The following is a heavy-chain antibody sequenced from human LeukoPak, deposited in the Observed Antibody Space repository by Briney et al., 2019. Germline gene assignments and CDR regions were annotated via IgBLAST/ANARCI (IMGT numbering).Heavy chain of an antibody. V-gene: IGHV3-23*01. J-gene: IGHJ4*02. CDR3: AKVEGSSGTYYDY. Sequence: GGSLRLSCAASGFSFSSYAMSWVRQAPGKGLEWVSAISGSGGSTYYADSVKGRFTISRDNSKNTLYLQMNSLRAEDTAVYYCAKVEGSSGTYYDYWGQGTLVTVSS. CDR2: ISGSGGST. D-gene: IGHD3-22*01. CDR1: GFSFSSYA.